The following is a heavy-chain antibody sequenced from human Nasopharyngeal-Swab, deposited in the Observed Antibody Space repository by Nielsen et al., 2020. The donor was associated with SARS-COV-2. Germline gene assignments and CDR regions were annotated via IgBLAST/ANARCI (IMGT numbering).Heavy chain of an antibody. D-gene: IGHD3-3*01. J-gene: IGHJ6*02. Sequence: WVRQAPGQGLEWMGIINPSGGSTSYAQKFQGRVTMTRDTSTSTVYMELSSLRSEDTAVYYCARAPAIHCPNTYYDFWSGYYCSETYYGMDVWGQGTTVTVSS. CDR3: ARAPAIHCPNTYYDFWSGYYCSETYYGMDV. CDR2: INPSGGST. V-gene: IGHV1-46*01.